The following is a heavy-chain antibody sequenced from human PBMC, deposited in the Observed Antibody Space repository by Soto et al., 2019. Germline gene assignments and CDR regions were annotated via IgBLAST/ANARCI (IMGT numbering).Heavy chain of an antibody. V-gene: IGHV4-4*02. Sequence: PSETRSRTWAVSGGSISSSNWWSFFRQPPGKGLEWIGEIYHSGSTNYNPSLKSRVTISVDKSKNQFSLKLSSVTAADTAVYYCARDLGELDYYYYYGMDVWGQGTTVTFSS. CDR1: GGSISSSNW. J-gene: IGHJ6*02. D-gene: IGHD1-26*01. CDR3: ARDLGELDYYYYYGMDV. CDR2: IYHSGST.